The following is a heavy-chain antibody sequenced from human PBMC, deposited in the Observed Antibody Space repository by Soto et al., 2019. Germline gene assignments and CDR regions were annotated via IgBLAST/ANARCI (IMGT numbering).Heavy chain of an antibody. D-gene: IGHD1-26*01. CDR3: ARDDSGFSGSHYIDYFNY. CDR1: GYTFTSYG. Sequence: ASVKVSCKASGYTFTSYGLSWVRQAPGQGLEWVGWISAYNGNPNYAQKYHGRVTMTTDTSTSTAYMEMSSLRSDDTAVYYCARDDSGFSGSHYIDYFNYWGQGALVTVSS. V-gene: IGHV1-18*01. J-gene: IGHJ4*02. CDR2: ISAYNGNP.